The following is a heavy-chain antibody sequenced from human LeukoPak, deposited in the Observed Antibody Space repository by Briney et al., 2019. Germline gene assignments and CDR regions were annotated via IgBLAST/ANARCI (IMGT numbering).Heavy chain of an antibody. J-gene: IGHJ5*02. CDR1: GYSISSGYY. CDR2: IYYSGST. D-gene: IGHD3-10*01. V-gene: IGHV4-38-2*02. CDR3: AKTYGSGSYTWFDP. Sequence: PSETLSLTCTVSGYSISSGYYWGWIRQPPGKGLEWIGSIYYSGSTYYNPSLKSRVTISVDTSKNQFSLKLNSVTAADTAVFYCAKTYGSGSYTWFDPWGQGILVTVSS.